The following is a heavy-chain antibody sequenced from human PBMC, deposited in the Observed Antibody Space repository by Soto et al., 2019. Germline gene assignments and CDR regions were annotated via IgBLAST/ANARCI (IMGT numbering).Heavy chain of an antibody. CDR3: AKDWARHSRSPDSFDY. J-gene: IGHJ4*02. Sequence: EVQPLESGGGLVHPGGSLRLSCAASGFTFSSSAMGWVRQAPGKGLEWVSGISGSGATSYYADPVKGRFTISRDNSKTALYMQMNSWRAEDRAVYFCAKDWARHSRSPDSFDYWGQGTLVTVSS. V-gene: IGHV3-23*01. D-gene: IGHD1-26*01. CDR2: ISGSGATS. CDR1: GFTFSSSA.